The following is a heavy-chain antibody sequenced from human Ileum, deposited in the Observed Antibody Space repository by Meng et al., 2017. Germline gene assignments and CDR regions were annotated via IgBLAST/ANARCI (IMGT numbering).Heavy chain of an antibody. CDR2: ISHDERTK. Sequence: GGSLRLSCRLTLSNYHVHWVRQAPGRGLEWLAVISHDERTKIYGAPVKGRFTISRDNSKNTVDLQMNSLGAEDTAIYYCATEKGSSGRAGWFDPWGQGTQVTGAS. CDR3: ATEKGSSGRAGWFDP. J-gene: IGHJ5*02. V-gene: IGHV3-30*07. D-gene: IGHD6-19*01. CDR1: LTLSNYH.